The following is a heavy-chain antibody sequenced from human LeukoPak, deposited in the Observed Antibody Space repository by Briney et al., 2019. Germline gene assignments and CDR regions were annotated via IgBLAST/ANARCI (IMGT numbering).Heavy chain of an antibody. Sequence: GGSLRLSCTASGFTFSSYEMNWVRQAPGQGLEWVSHISSCGTIIYYADTVKGRFTISRDNAKNSLYLQMNSLRAEDTAVYYCARAMTSWGQGTLVTVSS. CDR2: ISSCGTII. CDR1: GFTFSSYE. CDR3: ARAMTS. J-gene: IGHJ4*02. D-gene: IGHD4-11*01. V-gene: IGHV3-48*03.